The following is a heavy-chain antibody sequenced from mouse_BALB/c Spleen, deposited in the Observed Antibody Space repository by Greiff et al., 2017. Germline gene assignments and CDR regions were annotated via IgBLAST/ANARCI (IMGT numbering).Heavy chain of an antibody. J-gene: IGHJ2*01. D-gene: IGHD2-1*01. CDR3: ARRRGNLYYFDY. CDR1: GYTFTSYW. CDR2: INPSTGYT. Sequence: QVQLQQSGAELAKPGASVKMSCKASGYTFTSYWMHWVKQRPGQGLEWIGYINPSTGYTEYNQKFKDKATLTADKSSSTAYMQLSSLTSEDSAVYYCARRRGNLYYFDYWGQGTTLTVSS. V-gene: IGHV1-7*01.